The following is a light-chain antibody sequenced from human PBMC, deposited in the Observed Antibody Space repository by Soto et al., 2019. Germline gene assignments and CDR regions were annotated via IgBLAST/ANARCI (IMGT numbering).Light chain of an antibody. CDR1: QRITSY. CDR3: KQRSDWQYT. Sequence: EVVLTQSPATLSLSPCGRAILSCRASQRITSYLAWHQQERVHAPMLLIDDATNKVVGVLARSTRSRSPSDFNHPIRTLPPEDVGVYYCKQRSDWQYTFGQGTTVAIK. V-gene: IGKV3-11*01. J-gene: IGKJ2*01. CDR2: DAT.